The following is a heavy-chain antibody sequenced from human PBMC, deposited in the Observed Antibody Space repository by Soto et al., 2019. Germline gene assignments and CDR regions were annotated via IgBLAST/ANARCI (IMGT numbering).Heavy chain of an antibody. CDR2: IIPIFGTA. CDR1: GGTFSSYA. D-gene: IGHD3-22*01. Sequence: QVQLVQSGAEVKKPGSSVKVSCKASGGTFSSYAISWVRQAPGQGLEWMGGIIPIFGTANYAQKFQGRVTITADESTSTAYMELSSLRSEDTAVYYCARPLLYYYDSTAGAFDIWGQGTMVTVSS. CDR3: ARPLLYYYDSTAGAFDI. J-gene: IGHJ3*02. V-gene: IGHV1-69*12.